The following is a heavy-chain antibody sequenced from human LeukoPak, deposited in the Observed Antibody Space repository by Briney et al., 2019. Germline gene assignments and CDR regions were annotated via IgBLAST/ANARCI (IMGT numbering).Heavy chain of an antibody. CDR3: ARVSYGDNATPFDY. V-gene: IGHV1-2*06. CDR2: INPNSGGT. CDR1: GYSFTAYY. Sequence: ASVKVSCKTSGYSFTAYYMHWVRQTPGQGLEWMGRINPNSGGTDYAQKFQGRVTMIRDTSISTAYMELSRLKSDDTAVYYCARVSYGDNATPFDYWGQGTLVTVSS. J-gene: IGHJ4*02. D-gene: IGHD4/OR15-4a*01.